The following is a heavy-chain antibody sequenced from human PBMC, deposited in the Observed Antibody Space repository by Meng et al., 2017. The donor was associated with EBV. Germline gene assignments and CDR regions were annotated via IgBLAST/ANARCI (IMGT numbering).Heavy chain of an antibody. CDR2: IIPIFGTA. J-gene: IGHJ4*02. V-gene: IGHV1-69*01. D-gene: IGHD6-13*01. Sequence: VPLWQSGAWVNTPGSWVKVSCKASGGTFSSYAISWLRQAPGQGLRWLGGIIPIFGTANYAQKFQGRVTITADESTSTAYMELSSLRSEDTAVYYCARGYRGSSWYLGYWGQGTLVTVSS. CDR3: ARGYRGSSWYLGY. CDR1: GGTFSSYA.